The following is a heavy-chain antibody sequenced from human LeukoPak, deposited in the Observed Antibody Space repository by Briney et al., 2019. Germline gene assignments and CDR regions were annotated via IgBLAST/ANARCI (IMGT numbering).Heavy chain of an antibody. CDR3: ARAPYYYDSSGYYFFDY. J-gene: IGHJ4*02. CDR2: IYSDGHT. D-gene: IGHD3-22*01. Sequence: GGSLRLSCAASGFPVSNNYMSWVRQAPGKGLEWVSFIYSDGHTYYADSVKGRFTISRDNSKNTLYLQMNSLRAEDTALYYCARAPYYYDSSGYYFFDYWGQGTLVTVSS. CDR1: GFPVSNNY. V-gene: IGHV3-53*01.